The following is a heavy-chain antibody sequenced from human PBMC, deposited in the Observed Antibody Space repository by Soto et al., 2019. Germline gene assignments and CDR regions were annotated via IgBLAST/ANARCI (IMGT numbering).Heavy chain of an antibody. J-gene: IGHJ4*01. CDR3: ARSLGTVYDSLPDY. V-gene: IGHV4-61*01. CDR2: IYYPGST. D-gene: IGHD3-22*01. Sequence: PSETLSLTCTVSGGSVSSGTYYWSWIRQPPGKGLEWIGYIYYPGSTNCNPSLKSRVTISIDTSKNQFSLKLSSVTAADTAVFYCARSLGTVYDSLPDYWGQGTLVTVSS. CDR1: GGSVSSGTYY.